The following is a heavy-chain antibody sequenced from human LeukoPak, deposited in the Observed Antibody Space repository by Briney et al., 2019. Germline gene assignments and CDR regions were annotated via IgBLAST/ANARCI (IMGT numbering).Heavy chain of an antibody. CDR3: ARDAFPSND. CDR2: ISQSGST. V-gene: IGHV4-59*01. D-gene: IGHD2-2*01. J-gene: IGHJ4*02. Sequence: SETLSLTCSVSGASITNYYWSWIRQPPGKGLEWIGYISQSGSTKYGPSLKGRVTISQDTTKHQISLQLKSVTAADTAVYYCARDAFPSNDWGQGTLVTVSS. CDR1: GASITNYY.